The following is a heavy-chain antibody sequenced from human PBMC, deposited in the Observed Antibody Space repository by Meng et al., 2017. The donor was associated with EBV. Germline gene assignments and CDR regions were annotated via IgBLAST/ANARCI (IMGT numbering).Heavy chain of an antibody. CDR1: XXXFTSAW. Sequence: EVYXVESXXGLVKPGEXXKLSCAASXXXFTSAWMNWVRQAPGKGLEWVGRIRSQVDGRTADYSAPVKGRFTISRDDSKHTLYLQMNSLKIEDSAVYYCTTDEGGSRFWGQGTLVTVSS. D-gene: IGHD1-26*01. J-gene: IGHJ4*02. CDR2: IRSQVDGRTA. V-gene: IGHV3-15*01. CDR3: TTDEGGSRF.